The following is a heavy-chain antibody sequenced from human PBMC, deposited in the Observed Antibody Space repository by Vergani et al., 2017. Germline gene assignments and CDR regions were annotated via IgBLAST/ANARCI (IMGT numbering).Heavy chain of an antibody. D-gene: IGHD3-22*01. J-gene: IGHJ3*02. CDR2: IIPILGIA. CDR3: ARDPYYEGASDAFDI. V-gene: IGHV1-69*08. Sequence: QVQLVQSGAEVKKPGSSVKVSCKASGGTFSSYTISWVRQAPGQGLEWMGRIIPILGIANYAQKFQGRVTITADKSTSTAYMELSSLRSEDTAVYYCARDPYYEGASDAFDIWGQGTMVTVSS. CDR1: GGTFSSYT.